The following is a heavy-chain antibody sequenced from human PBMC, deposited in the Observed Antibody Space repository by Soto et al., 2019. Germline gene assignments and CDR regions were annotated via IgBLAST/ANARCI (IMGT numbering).Heavy chain of an antibody. J-gene: IGHJ4*02. D-gene: IGHD2-8*01. CDR1: GGSISSRGYF. Sequence: QVQLQESGPGLVKPSQTLSLTCTVSGGSISSRGYFWSWIRQHPGKGLEWIGYIHDSGSAYYNPSLNGRLTISLDTPKNQFSLNLYYVTAADSAVYYCARLGYCTSCPRGGGFDDWGQGTLVTVSS. V-gene: IGHV4-31*03. CDR3: ARLGYCTSCPRGGGFDD. CDR2: IHDSGSA.